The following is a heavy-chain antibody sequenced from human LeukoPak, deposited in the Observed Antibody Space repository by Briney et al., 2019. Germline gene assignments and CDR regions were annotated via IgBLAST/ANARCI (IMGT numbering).Heavy chain of an antibody. V-gene: IGHV1-18*04. CDR1: GYTFTSYG. J-gene: IGHJ4*02. CDR2: ISAYNGNT. CDR3: VRADYGDYGFDY. D-gene: IGHD4-17*01. Sequence: ASVKVSCKASGYTFTSYGISWVRQAPGQGLEWMGWISAYNGNTNYAQKLQGRVTMTTDTSTSTAYMELRSLRSDGTAVYYCVRADYGDYGFDYWGQGTLVTVSS.